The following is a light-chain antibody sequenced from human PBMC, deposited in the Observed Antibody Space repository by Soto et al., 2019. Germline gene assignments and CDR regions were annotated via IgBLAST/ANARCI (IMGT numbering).Light chain of an antibody. J-gene: IGKJ4*01. CDR1: QDISNY. Sequence: DIQMTHSPSSLSASVGDRVTITCQASQDISNYLNWYQQKPGKAPKLLIYDASNLETGVPSRFSGSGSGTYFTFTISSLQPEDIATYYCQQYDNRLLTFGGGTKVEIK. CDR3: QQYDNRLLT. V-gene: IGKV1-33*01. CDR2: DAS.